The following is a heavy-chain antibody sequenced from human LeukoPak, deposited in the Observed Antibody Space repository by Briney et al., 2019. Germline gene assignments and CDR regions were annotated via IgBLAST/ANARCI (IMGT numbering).Heavy chain of an antibody. J-gene: IGHJ6*03. CDR3: ARSIGYYDILTGYYNPYYYYYVDV. V-gene: IGHV3-64*01. CDR2: ISSNGGST. D-gene: IGHD3-9*01. Sequence: GGSLRLSCAASGFTFSSYAMHWVRQAPGKGLEYVSAISSNGGSTYYANSVKGRFTISRDNSKNTLYLQMGSLRAEDMAVYYCARSIGYYDILTGYYNPYYYYYVDVWGKGTTVTVSS. CDR1: GFTFSSYA.